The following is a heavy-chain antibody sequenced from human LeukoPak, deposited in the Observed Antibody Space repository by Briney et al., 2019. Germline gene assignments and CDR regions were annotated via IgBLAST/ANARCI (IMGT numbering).Heavy chain of an antibody. CDR3: ARDPTLRYFDWLLTY. CDR1: GYTFTGYY. Sequence: ASVKVSCKASGYTFTGYYMHWVRQAPGQGLEWMGWINPNSGGTNYAQKFQGRVTVTRDTSISTAYMELSRLRSDDTAVYYCARDPTLRYFDWLLTYWGQGTLVTVSS. CDR2: INPNSGGT. D-gene: IGHD3-9*01. V-gene: IGHV1-2*02. J-gene: IGHJ4*02.